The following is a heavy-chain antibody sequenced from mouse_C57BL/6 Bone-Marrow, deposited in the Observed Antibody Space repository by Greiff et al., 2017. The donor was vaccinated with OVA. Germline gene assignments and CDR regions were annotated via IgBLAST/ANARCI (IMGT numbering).Heavy chain of an antibody. CDR2: IYPGSGST. Sequence: QVQLQQPGAELVKPRASVKMSCKASGYTFTSYWITWVKQRPGQGLEWIGDIYPGSGSTNYNEKFKSKATLTVDTSSSTAYIQLSSLTSEDSAVYYCARYYYGSSYHFWYAMDYWGQGTSVTVSS. V-gene: IGHV1-55*01. CDR3: ARYYYGSSYHFWYAMDY. D-gene: IGHD1-1*01. J-gene: IGHJ4*01. CDR1: GYTFTSYW.